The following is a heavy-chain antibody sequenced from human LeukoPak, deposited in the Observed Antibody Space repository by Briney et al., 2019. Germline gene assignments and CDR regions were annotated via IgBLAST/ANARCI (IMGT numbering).Heavy chain of an antibody. CDR2: ISWDGGST. CDR1: GFTFDVYT. CDR3: AKGRPRTYYYDSSPDY. Sequence: QPGGSLRLSCAASGFTFDVYTMPWVRQAPGKGREWVSLISWDGGSTYYADSVKGRFTISRDNSKNSLYLQMNSLRTEDTALYYCAKGRPRTYYYDSSPDYWGQGTLVTVSS. V-gene: IGHV3-43*01. D-gene: IGHD3-22*01. J-gene: IGHJ4*02.